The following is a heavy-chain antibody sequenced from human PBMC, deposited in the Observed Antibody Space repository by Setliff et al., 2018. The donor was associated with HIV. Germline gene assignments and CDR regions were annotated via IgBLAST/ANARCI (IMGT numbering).Heavy chain of an antibody. V-gene: IGHV3-21*01. D-gene: IGHD4-17*01. J-gene: IGHJ4*02. CDR1: GFTFSSYT. CDR3: ARVGYSDYVLNI. CDR2: ISSSSYI. Sequence: GGSLRLSCAASGFTFSSYTMNWVRQAPGKALEWVSSISSSSYISYADSVKGRFTISRDNAKNSLYLQMNSLRAEDTAVYYCARVGYSDYVLNIWGQGTLVTVSS.